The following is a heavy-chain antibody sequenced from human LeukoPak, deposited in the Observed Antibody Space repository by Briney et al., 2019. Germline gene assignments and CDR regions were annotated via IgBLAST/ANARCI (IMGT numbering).Heavy chain of an antibody. CDR3: AKSGLSISAARQLDY. CDR2: ISGGGSNT. J-gene: IGHJ4*02. D-gene: IGHD6-13*01. Sequence: GGSLRLSCAASGFTFSKYAMRWVRQAPGKGLEWVSVISGGGSNTQYADSVKGRFIISRDNSKNTLYLQMNSLRAEDTAIYYCAKSGLSISAARQLDYWGQGTLVTVSS. V-gene: IGHV3-23*01. CDR1: GFTFSKYA.